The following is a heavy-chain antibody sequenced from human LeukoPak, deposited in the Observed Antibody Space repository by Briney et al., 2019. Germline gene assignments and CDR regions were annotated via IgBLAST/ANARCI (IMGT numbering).Heavy chain of an antibody. V-gene: IGHV4-59*01. CDR3: AREAYGDRGFDY. CDR2: IYYSGST. J-gene: IGHJ4*02. CDR1: GGSISSYY. D-gene: IGHD4-17*01. Sequence: SETLSLTCTVSGGSISSYYWSWIRQPPGKGLEWIGYIYYSGSTNYNPSLKSRVTISVDTSKNQFSLKLSSVTAADTAVYYCAREAYGDRGFDYWGQGTLVTVSS.